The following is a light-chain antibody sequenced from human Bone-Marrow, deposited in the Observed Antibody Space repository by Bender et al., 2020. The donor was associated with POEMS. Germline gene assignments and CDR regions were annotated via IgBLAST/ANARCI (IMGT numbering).Light chain of an antibody. Sequence: SYELTQPPSVSVSPGQTASITCSGEKLGDKNVCWYQQKPGQSPVLVMYLDTSRPSGIPGRFSGSNFGNAATLTISGTQAMDEADYYCQAWDDTTVVFGGGTKLTVL. J-gene: IGLJ2*01. CDR3: QAWDDTTVV. V-gene: IGLV3-1*01. CDR1: KLGDKN. CDR2: LDT.